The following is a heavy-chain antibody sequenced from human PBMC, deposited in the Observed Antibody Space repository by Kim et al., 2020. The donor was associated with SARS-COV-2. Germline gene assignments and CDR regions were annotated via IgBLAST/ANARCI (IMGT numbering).Heavy chain of an antibody. CDR2: INTNTGNP. D-gene: IGHD3-3*01. V-gene: IGHV7-4-1*02. Sequence: ASVKVSCKASGYTFTSYAMNWVRQAPGQGLEWMGWINTNTGNPTYAQGFTGRFVFSLDTSVSTAYLQISSLKAEDTAVYYCARSGDGDYDFWSGATDYWGQGTLVTVSS. CDR1: GYTFTSYA. CDR3: ARSGDGDYDFWSGATDY. J-gene: IGHJ4*02.